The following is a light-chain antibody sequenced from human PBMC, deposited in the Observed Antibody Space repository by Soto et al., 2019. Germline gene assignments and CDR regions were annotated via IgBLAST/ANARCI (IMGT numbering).Light chain of an antibody. V-gene: IGKV3-15*01. CDR1: QSVSSN. J-gene: IGKJ1*01. CDR2: GAS. CDR3: QQYNKWPRT. Sequence: EIVLTQSPGTLSLSRGERVTLSCRASQSVSSNLAGYQQKPGQAPRRLIYGASTRATGLPARFSGSGSGTEFTLTISSLQSEDFAVYYCQQYNKWPRTFGQGTKVDI.